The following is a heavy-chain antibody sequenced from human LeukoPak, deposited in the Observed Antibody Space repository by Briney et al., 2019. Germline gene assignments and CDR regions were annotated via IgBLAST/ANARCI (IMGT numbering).Heavy chain of an antibody. CDR1: GYTFTMYY. V-gene: IGHV1-46*01. CDR3: ARGPGGGLRGRLGGLFASYHTYYYMDV. D-gene: IGHD3-16*01. CDR2: INPNDGAT. J-gene: IGHJ6*03. Sequence: GASVKVSCKASGYTFTMYYIHWVRQAPGQGLEWMGMINPNDGATTYTQRFQGRVTMTRDMSTTTVYMDLRSLRSEDTTVYFCARGPGGGLRGRLGGLFASYHTYYYMDVWGRGTTVTVSS.